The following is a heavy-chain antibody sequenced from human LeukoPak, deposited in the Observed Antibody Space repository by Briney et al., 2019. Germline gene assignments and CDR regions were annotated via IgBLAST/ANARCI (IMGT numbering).Heavy chain of an antibody. CDR3: ARVGDCSSTSRGRSYYYGMDV. D-gene: IGHD2-2*01. V-gene: IGHV4-4*02. Sequence: SGTLSLTCAVSGGFISSSNWWSWVRQPPGKGLEWIGEIYHSGSTNYNPSLKSRVTISVDKSKNQFSLKLSSVTAADTAVYYCARVGDCSSTSRGRSYYYGMDVWGQGTTVTVSS. J-gene: IGHJ6*02. CDR1: GGFISSSNW. CDR2: IYHSGST.